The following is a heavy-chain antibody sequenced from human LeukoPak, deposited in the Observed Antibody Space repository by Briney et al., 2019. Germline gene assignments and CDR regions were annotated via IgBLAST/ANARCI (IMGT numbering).Heavy chain of an antibody. J-gene: IGHJ3*02. D-gene: IGHD4-17*01. V-gene: IGHV4-4*07. CDR3: ARGNYGDYDDAFDI. CDR1: GGSISRYY. CDR2: IYGSGST. Sequence: SETLSLTCTVSGGSISRYYWSWIRQPAGKGLEWIGRIYGSGSTTYNPSLKSRVRLSVDTSKNQFSLKLTSVTAADTAVYYCARGNYGDYDDAFDIWGQGTMVTVSS.